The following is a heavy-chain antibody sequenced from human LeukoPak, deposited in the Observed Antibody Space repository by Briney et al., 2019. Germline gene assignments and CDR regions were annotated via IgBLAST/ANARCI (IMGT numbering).Heavy chain of an antibody. CDR1: GFTFSSYS. Sequence: GGSLRLSCAASGFTFSSYSMNWVRQAPGKGLEWVSSISSSSSYIYYADSVKGRFTISRDNAKNTLYLQMNSLRAEDTAVYYCAKYSPSYCSSTSCAQSDYWGQGTLVTVSS. V-gene: IGHV3-21*04. CDR2: ISSSSSYI. CDR3: AKYSPSYCSSTSCAQSDY. D-gene: IGHD2-2*01. J-gene: IGHJ4*02.